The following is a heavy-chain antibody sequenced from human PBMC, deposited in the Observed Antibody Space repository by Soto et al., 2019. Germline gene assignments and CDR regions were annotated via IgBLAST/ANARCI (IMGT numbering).Heavy chain of an antibody. CDR3: ARKYSSSSPFDY. D-gene: IGHD6-6*01. J-gene: IGHJ4*02. CDR2: ISYDGSNK. V-gene: IGHV3-30*03. Sequence: GGSLRLSCAASGFTFSSYGMHWVRQAPGKGLEWVAVISYDGSNKYYADSVKGRFTISRDNSKNTLYLQMNSLRAEDTAVHYCARKYSSSSPFDYWGQGTLVTVSS. CDR1: GFTFSSYG.